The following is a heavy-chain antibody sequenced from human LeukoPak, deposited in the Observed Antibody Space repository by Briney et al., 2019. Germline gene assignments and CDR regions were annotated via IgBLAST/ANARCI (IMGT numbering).Heavy chain of an antibody. Sequence: TSESLSLTCTVSGGSISSSSYYWGWIRQPPGRGLEWIGSIYFSGSTYYNPSLKRRVTISVDTSKNQFSLKLSSVTAADTAVYYCARHYKGTYYYDSSGQNFDYWGQGTLVTVSS. V-gene: IGHV4-39*01. CDR2: IYFSGST. J-gene: IGHJ4*02. CDR1: GGSISSSSYY. CDR3: ARHYKGTYYYDSSGQNFDY. D-gene: IGHD3-22*01.